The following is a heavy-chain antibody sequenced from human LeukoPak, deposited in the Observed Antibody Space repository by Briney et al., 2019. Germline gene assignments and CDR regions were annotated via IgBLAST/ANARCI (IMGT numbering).Heavy chain of an antibody. Sequence: SQTLSLTCTVSGGSISSGSYYWSWIRQPAGKGLEWIGRIYTSGSTNYNPSLKSRVIISVDTSKNQFSLKLSSVTAADTAVYYCARDAFYGDGYKFDYWGQGTLVTVSS. CDR2: IYTSGST. D-gene: IGHD5-24*01. V-gene: IGHV4-61*02. CDR1: GGSISSGSYY. CDR3: ARDAFYGDGYKFDY. J-gene: IGHJ4*02.